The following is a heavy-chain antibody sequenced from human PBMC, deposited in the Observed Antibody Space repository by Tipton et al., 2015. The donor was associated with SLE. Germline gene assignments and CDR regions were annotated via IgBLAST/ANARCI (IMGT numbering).Heavy chain of an antibody. D-gene: IGHD3-10*01. J-gene: IGHJ5*02. CDR3: ARHVRGVAGWFDP. Sequence: TLSLTCSVSGGSMTGSYWSWVRQPPGRGLEWIGFVNYSEGTKLKSSLRSRVTISLDTSTDRISLKVTSVTAADTAVYYCARHVRGVAGWFDPWGQGTLVTVSS. V-gene: IGHV4-59*01. CDR2: VNYSEGT. CDR1: GGSMTGSY.